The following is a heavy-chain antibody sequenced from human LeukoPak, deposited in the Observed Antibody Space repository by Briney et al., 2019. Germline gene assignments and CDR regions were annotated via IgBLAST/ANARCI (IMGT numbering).Heavy chain of an antibody. CDR3: SRSLDY. Sequence: GGSLRLSCAASGFTFSDYWMDWVRQAPGKGMEWVANINQDGSEQYYVDSVKGRFTISRDNAKNSLYLQMNSLRVDDTAVYYCSRSLDYWGQGALVTVSP. CDR2: INQDGSEQ. J-gene: IGHJ4*02. V-gene: IGHV3-7*01. CDR1: GFTFSDYW.